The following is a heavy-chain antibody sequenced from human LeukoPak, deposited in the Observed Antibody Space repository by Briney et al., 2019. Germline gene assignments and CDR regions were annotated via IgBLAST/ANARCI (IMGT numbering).Heavy chain of an antibody. Sequence: ASVKVSCKASGYTFTGYYMHWVRQAPGQGLEWMGWINPNSGGTNYAQKFQGRVTLTTDTSITTAYVELSRLRSDDTAVFYCALERPYYYGSGTCYSYWGQGTLVRVSS. J-gene: IGHJ4*02. CDR2: INPNSGGT. CDR3: ALERPYYYGSGTCYSY. CDR1: GYTFTGYY. V-gene: IGHV1-2*02. D-gene: IGHD3-10*01.